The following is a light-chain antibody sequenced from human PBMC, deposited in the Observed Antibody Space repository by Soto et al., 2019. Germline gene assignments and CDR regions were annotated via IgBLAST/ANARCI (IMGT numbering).Light chain of an antibody. CDR3: QQRSNWPSLT. CDR2: DAS. CDR1: QSVSNY. V-gene: IGKV3-11*01. J-gene: IGKJ4*01. Sequence: KVVTQAPGNMYLSTSERATLCSRATQSVSNYVAWYQQKPGQAPRLLIYDASTRATGIPARFSGSGSGTDFTLTISSLEPEDSAVYYCQQRSNWPSLTFGGGTMV.